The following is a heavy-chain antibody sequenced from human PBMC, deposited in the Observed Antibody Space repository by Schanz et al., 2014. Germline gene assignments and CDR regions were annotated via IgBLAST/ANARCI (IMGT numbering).Heavy chain of an antibody. CDR1: GFTFDDHA. J-gene: IGHJ4*02. Sequence: EVQLLESGGGLVQPGRSLRLSCAASGFTFDDHAMHWVRQVPGKGLEWVSGISWNSGNIAYADSVKGRFTISRDNAKNSLYLQMNRLRPEDTALYYCAKVQTHTLYGGNSCFDYWGQGTLVTVSS. CDR3: AKVQTHTLYGGNSCFDY. V-gene: IGHV3-9*01. CDR2: ISWNSGNI. D-gene: IGHD2-21*02.